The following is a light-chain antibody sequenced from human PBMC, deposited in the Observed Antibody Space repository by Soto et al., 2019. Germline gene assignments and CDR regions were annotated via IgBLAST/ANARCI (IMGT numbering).Light chain of an antibody. CDR1: QGISSA. CDR2: DAS. V-gene: IGKV1-13*02. CDR3: QQFNSYQYT. J-gene: IGKJ2*01. Sequence: AIQLTQSPSSLSASVGDRVTITCRASQGISSALAWYQQKPGKAPKLLIYDASSLESGVPSRFSGSGSGTAFPLTISSLQPEDFATYYCQQFNSYQYTFGQGTKLEIK.